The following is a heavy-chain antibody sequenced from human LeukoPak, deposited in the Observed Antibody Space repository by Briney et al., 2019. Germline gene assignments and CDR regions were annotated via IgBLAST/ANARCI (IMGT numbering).Heavy chain of an antibody. Sequence: PSETLSLTCTVSGGSISSYYWSWIRQPAGKGLEWIGRIYTSGSTNYNPSLKSRVTMSVDTSKNQFSLKLSSVTAADTAAYYCARDGPFGSSSDDYYYYMDVWGKGTTVTVSS. CDR3: ARDGPFGSSSDDYYYYMDV. CDR1: GGSISSYY. CDR2: IYTSGST. J-gene: IGHJ6*03. V-gene: IGHV4-4*07. D-gene: IGHD6-6*01.